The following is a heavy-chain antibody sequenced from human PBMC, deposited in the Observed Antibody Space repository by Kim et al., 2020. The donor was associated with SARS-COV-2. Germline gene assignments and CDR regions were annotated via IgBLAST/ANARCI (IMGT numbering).Heavy chain of an antibody. CDR3: ARGQVAAAWPL. Sequence: THYTPSLKSRVTISIDTSKHQFSLKVTSITAADTAVYYCARGQVAAAWPLWGQGTLVTVSS. D-gene: IGHD6-13*01. J-gene: IGHJ4*02. V-gene: IGHV4-34*01. CDR2: T.